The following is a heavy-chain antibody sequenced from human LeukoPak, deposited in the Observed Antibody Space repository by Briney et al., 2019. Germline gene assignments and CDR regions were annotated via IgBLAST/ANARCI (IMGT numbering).Heavy chain of an antibody. V-gene: IGHV3-30*18. J-gene: IGHJ4*02. D-gene: IGHD5-24*01. CDR1: GFTFSSYG. CDR3: AKGERWLQSLSGDY. CDR2: ISYDGSNK. Sequence: GGSLRLSCAASGFTFSSYGMHWVRQAPGKGLEWVAVISYDGSNKYYADSVKGRFTISRDNSKNTLYLQMNSLRAEDTAVHYCAKGERWLQSLSGDYWGQGTLVTVSS.